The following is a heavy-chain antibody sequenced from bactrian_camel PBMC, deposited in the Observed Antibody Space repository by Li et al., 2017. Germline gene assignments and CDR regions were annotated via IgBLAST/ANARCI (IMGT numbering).Heavy chain of an antibody. Sequence: QLVESGGGLVQPGGSLRLSCAASGFTVSNYWMYWVRQAPGKGLEWVSSIDDGGNRYYADSVKGRFTISRDNAQNTVYLQMNSMKPDDTAVYYCLHVNSESGWGQGTQVTVS. CDR1: GFTVSNYW. J-gene: IGHJ4*01. CDR3: LHVNSESG. CDR2: IDDGGNR. D-gene: IGHD4*01. V-gene: IGHV3S25*01.